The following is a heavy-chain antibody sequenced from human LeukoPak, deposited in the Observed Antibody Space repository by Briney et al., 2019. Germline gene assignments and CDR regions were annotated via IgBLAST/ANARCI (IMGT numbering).Heavy chain of an antibody. J-gene: IGHJ4*02. Sequence: SETLSLTCTVSGGSISSYYWSWIRQPPGKGLEWIGYIYYSGSTNYNPSLKSRVTISVDTSKSQFSLKLSSVTAADTAVYYCARVGYDSSGRTSPNTFDYWGQGTLVTVSS. CDR3: ARVGYDSSGRTSPNTFDY. V-gene: IGHV4-59*01. CDR1: GGSISSYY. CDR2: IYYSGST. D-gene: IGHD3-22*01.